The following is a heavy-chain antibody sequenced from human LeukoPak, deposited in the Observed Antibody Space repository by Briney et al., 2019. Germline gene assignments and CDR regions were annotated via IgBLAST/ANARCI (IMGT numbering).Heavy chain of an antibody. J-gene: IGHJ4*02. CDR1: GPSISSDY. Sequence: PSETLSLTCTVSGPSISSDYWSWIRQPPGKGLEWIGYIYHSGHTMYNPSLKSRVTISIDTSNNQFSLKLSSVTAAYTAICYCAKHPFQYHFDYWGPGTLVSVSS. CDR2: IYHSGHT. V-gene: IGHV4-59*08. CDR3: AKHPFQYHFDY. D-gene: IGHD2/OR15-2a*01.